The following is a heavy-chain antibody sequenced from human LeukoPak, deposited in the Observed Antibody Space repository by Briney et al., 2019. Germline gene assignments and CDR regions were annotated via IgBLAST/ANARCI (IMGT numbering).Heavy chain of an antibody. CDR3: ARDLGVMVRAFDI. J-gene: IGHJ3*02. D-gene: IGHD5-18*01. CDR2: IYYSGST. V-gene: IGHV4-59*01. CDR1: GGSISSYC. Sequence: PSETLSLTCTVSGGSISSYCWSWIRQPPGKRLEWIGYIYYSGSTSYNPTLKSRVTISVDTSKNQISLKLSSVTAADTAVYYCARDLGVMVRAFDIWGQGTMVTVSS.